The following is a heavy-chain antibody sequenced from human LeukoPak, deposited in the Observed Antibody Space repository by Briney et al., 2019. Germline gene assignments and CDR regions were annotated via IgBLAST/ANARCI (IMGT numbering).Heavy chain of an antibody. D-gene: IGHD4-17*01. CDR2: LYYSGST. J-gene: IGHJ4*02. Sequence: SETLSLTCTVSGGSISSYYWSWIRQPPGKELEWIGYLYYSGSTNYNPSFKSRVTMSVDTSKNQFSLKLNSMTAADTAVYFCARGRYNDYGFDYWGQGTLVIVSS. CDR1: GGSISSYY. V-gene: IGHV4-59*01. CDR3: ARGRYNDYGFDY.